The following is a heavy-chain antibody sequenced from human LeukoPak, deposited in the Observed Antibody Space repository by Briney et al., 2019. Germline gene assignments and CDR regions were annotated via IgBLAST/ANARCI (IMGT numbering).Heavy chain of an antibody. CDR3: ARNYDSSGYPIGFDY. J-gene: IGHJ4*02. CDR2: INHSGST. CDR1: GFTFSSYA. V-gene: IGHV4-34*01. Sequence: GSLRLSCAASGFTFSSYAMSWVRQAPGKGLEWIGEINHSGSTNYNPSLKSRVTISVDTSKNQFSLKLSSVTAADTAVYYCARNYDSSGYPIGFDYWGQGTLVTVSS. D-gene: IGHD3-22*01.